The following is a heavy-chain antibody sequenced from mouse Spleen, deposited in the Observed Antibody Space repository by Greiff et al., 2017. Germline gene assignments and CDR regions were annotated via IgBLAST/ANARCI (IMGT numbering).Heavy chain of an antibody. Sequence: QVQLQQPGAELVRPGTSVKLSCKASGYTFTSYWMHWVKQRPGQGLEWIGVIDPSDSYTNYNQKFKGKATLTVDTSSSTAYMQLSSLTSEDSAVYYCARFYDYDGAWFAYWGQGTLVTVSA. CDR2: IDPSDSYT. V-gene: IGHV1-59*01. D-gene: IGHD2-4*01. CDR1: GYTFTSYW. J-gene: IGHJ3*01. CDR3: ARFYDYDGAWFAY.